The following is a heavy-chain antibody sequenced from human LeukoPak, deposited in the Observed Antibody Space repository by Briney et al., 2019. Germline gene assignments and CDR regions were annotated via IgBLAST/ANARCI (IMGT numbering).Heavy chain of an antibody. Sequence: ASLKVSCKASGYTFTGYYMHWVRQAPGQGLEWMGWINPNSGGTNYAQKFQGRVTMTRDTSISTAYMELSRLRSDDTAVYYCAFGIQLWLRGARGAFDIWGQGTMVTVSS. CDR1: GYTFTGYY. CDR2: INPNSGGT. J-gene: IGHJ3*02. D-gene: IGHD5-18*01. V-gene: IGHV1-2*02. CDR3: AFGIQLWLRGARGAFDI.